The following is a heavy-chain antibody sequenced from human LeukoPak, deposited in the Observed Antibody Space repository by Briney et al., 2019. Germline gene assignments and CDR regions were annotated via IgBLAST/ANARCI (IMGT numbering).Heavy chain of an antibody. Sequence: SETLSLTCTVSGGSISSYYWSWIRQPPGRGREWIGEISQSGSTNYNPSLKSRITMSVDTSKNQFSLQLRSMTAADTAVYFCARATDDEFYLYYGMDVWGQGTTVTVSS. V-gene: IGHV4-34*01. CDR2: ISQSGST. D-gene: IGHD3-16*01. CDR3: ARATDDEFYLYYGMDV. CDR1: GGSISSYY. J-gene: IGHJ6*02.